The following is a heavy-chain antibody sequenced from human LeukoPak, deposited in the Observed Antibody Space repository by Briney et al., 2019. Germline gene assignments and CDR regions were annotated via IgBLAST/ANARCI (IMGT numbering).Heavy chain of an antibody. D-gene: IGHD4-17*01. V-gene: IGHV5-51*01. J-gene: IGHJ4*02. Sequence: GESLKISCRGSGYSFTSYWIVWVRQMPGKGLEWMGFIYPGDSDTRYSPSFQGQVTISADKSISTAYLQWSSLKASDTAMYYCARLTTPEYYFDDWGQGTLVTVSS. CDR1: GYSFTSYW. CDR3: ARLTTPEYYFDD. CDR2: IYPGDSDT.